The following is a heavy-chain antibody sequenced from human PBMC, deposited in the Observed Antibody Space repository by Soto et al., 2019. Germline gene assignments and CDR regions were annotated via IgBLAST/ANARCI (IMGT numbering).Heavy chain of an antibody. CDR2: SSNSGTFA. J-gene: IGHJ4*02. CDR3: ARSGDNYNLLDY. Sequence: GGALRLSCAASGFTFNEYYMSWIRQAPGKGLEWISYSSNSGTFARYADSVKGRFSISRDNAKNSLYLQINSLRGDDTAIYYCARSGDNYNLLDYWGQGTPVPASS. CDR1: GFTFNEYY. D-gene: IGHD1-1*01. V-gene: IGHV3-11*06.